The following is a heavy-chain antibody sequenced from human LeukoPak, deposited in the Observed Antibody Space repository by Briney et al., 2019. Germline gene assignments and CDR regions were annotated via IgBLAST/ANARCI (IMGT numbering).Heavy chain of an antibody. CDR2: ISSSSSYI. V-gene: IGHV3-21*01. Sequence: PGGSLRLSCAASGFTFSSYSMNWVRQAPGEGLEWVSSISSSSSYIYYADSVKGRFTISRDNSKNTLYLQMNSLRAEDTAVYYCAKGGLTRAYFDYWGQGTLVTVSS. J-gene: IGHJ4*02. CDR3: AKGGLTRAYFDY. CDR1: GFTFSSYS. D-gene: IGHD1-14*01.